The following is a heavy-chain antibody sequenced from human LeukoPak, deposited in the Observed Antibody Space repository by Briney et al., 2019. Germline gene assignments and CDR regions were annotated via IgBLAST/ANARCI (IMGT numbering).Heavy chain of an antibody. CDR2: ISSSGSTI. CDR1: GFTFSSYE. CDR3: AREMDDILTGYLPFDY. D-gene: IGHD3-9*01. J-gene: IGHJ4*02. Sequence: PGGSLRLSCAASGFTFSSYEMNWVRQAPGKGLEWVSYISSSGSTIYYADSVKGRFTISRDNAKNSLYLQMNSLRAEDTAVYYCAREMDDILTGYLPFDYWGQGTLVTVSS. V-gene: IGHV3-48*03.